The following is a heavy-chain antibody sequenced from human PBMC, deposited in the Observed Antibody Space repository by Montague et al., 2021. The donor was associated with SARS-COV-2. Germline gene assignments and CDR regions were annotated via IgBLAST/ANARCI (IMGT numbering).Heavy chain of an antibody. D-gene: IGHD3-16*02. CDR2: TYYSGVA. J-gene: IGHJ5*02. Sequence: SETLSLTCTVSGDSMRSSYWNWIRQPPGKGLESIGYTYYSGVANYNPSLRSRVTISLDTSKNQFSLNLRSVTAADTAVYYCARSVIGGTYRHTRWFDPWGQGTLVTVFS. CDR3: ARSVIGGTYRHTRWFDP. CDR1: GDSMRSSY. V-gene: IGHV4-59*13.